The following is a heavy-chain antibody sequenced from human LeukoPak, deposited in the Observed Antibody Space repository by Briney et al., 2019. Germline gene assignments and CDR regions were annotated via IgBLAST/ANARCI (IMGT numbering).Heavy chain of an antibody. CDR2: IHPNSGAT. V-gene: IGHV1-2*02. D-gene: IGHD5-12*01. J-gene: IGHJ4*02. CDR1: GYTXTDYY. CDR3: ARDMGRYSGYDYDY. Sequence: GASVTVSCKTSGYTXTDYYLHGVRQAPGQGLEWVGWIHPNSGATHYAQKFQGRLTMTRDTSISTVYMELTRLRSDDTAVYYCARDMGRYSGYDYDYWGQGTLVTASS.